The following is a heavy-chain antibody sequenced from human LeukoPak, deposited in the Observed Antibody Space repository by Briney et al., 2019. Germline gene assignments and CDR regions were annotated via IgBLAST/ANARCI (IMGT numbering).Heavy chain of an antibody. CDR1: GFPLCSNY. V-gene: IGHV3-53*01. D-gene: IGHD3-16*01. Sequence: PGGSLTLSCAASGFPLCSNYMIWLRQAPGGGVEGVSVIYSGGSTYYADSVKGRFTISRDNSKNTLYLQMNSLRAEDTDVYYCARAGSKGLANAFDIWGQGTMVTVSS. J-gene: IGHJ3*02. CDR2: IYSGGST. CDR3: ARAGSKGLANAFDI.